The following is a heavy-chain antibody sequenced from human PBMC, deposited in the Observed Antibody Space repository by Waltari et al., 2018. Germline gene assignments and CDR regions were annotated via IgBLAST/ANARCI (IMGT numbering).Heavy chain of an antibody. CDR2: ISSDGTST. CDR3: ARLRRRDQYGAGSLRY. Sequence: EVHLVESGGGSVQPGGSRTISCAAPGFTPAFWIHWVRQVPGKGLEWVSRISSDGTSTDYADPVKGRFTLSRDTTKKMVYLQMNSLRAEDTAVYYCARLRRRDQYGAGSLRYWGQGALVNVSS. D-gene: IGHD3-10*01. V-gene: IGHV3-74*01. J-gene: IGHJ4*02. CDR1: GFTPAFW.